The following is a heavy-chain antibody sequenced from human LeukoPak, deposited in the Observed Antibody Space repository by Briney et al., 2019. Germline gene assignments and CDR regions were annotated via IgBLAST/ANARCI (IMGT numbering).Heavy chain of an antibody. Sequence: GGSLRLSCAASGFTFSSYAMSWVRQAPGKGLEWVSVIYSGGSTYYADSVKARFTISRDNSKNTLYLQMNSLRAEDTAVYYCAREYRIVVSWGQGTMVTVSS. J-gene: IGHJ3*01. CDR3: AREYRIVVS. D-gene: IGHD2-21*01. CDR2: IYSGGST. CDR1: GFTFSSYA. V-gene: IGHV3-66*01.